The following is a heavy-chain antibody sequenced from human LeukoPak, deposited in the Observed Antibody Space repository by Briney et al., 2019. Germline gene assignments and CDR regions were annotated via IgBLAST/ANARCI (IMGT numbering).Heavy chain of an antibody. CDR2: ISGSGGST. V-gene: IGHV3-23*01. D-gene: IGHD3-22*01. CDR1: GFTFSSYG. J-gene: IGHJ4*02. Sequence: PGGTLRLSCAASGFTFSSYGMSWVRQAPGKGLEWVSAISGSGGSTYYADSVKGRFTISRDNSKNTLYLQMNSLRAVDTAVYYCAKRLGYYDSSGYPFDYWGQGTLVTVSS. CDR3: AKRLGYYDSSGYPFDY.